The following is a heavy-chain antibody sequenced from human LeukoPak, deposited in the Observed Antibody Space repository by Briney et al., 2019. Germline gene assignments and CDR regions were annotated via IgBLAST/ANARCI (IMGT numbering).Heavy chain of an antibody. CDR3: ARSRSSFLFDY. D-gene: IGHD6-6*01. CDR2: IYHSGST. J-gene: IGHJ4*02. V-gene: IGHV4-38-2*01. Sequence: SETLSLTCAVSGYSISSGYYWGWIRQPPGKGLEWIGSIYHSGSTYYNPSLKSRVTISVDTFKNQFSLKLSSVTAADTAVYYCARSRSSFLFDYWGQGTLVTVSS. CDR1: GYSISSGYY.